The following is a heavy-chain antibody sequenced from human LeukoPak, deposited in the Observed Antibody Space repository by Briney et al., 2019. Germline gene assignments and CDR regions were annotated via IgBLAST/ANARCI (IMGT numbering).Heavy chain of an antibody. CDR3: ARGSFSSSWFEKYFFDS. CDR2: ISGSGLYI. Sequence: GGSLRLSCAASGFSFDKYTMNRVRQAPGRGLEWVSSISGSGLYIFYADSMKGRFTISRDNTKNSLYLQMDSLRAEDTSVYFCARGSFSSSWFEKYFFDSWGQGTLVTVSA. D-gene: IGHD6-13*01. V-gene: IGHV3-21*01. J-gene: IGHJ4*02. CDR1: GFSFDKYT.